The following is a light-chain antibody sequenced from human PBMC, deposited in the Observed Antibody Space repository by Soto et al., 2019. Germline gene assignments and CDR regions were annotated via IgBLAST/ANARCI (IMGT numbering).Light chain of an antibody. CDR2: GAS. V-gene: IGKV3-15*01. J-gene: IGKJ3*01. CDR3: HQYNNWPRT. Sequence: EIVMTQSPATLSVSPGERATLSCRASQSVSSNLAWYQQKPGQAPRLLIYGASTRATGIPARFSGSGSGTAFTLTISSLQSEDFAVYYCHQYNNWPRTFGPGTKVDI. CDR1: QSVSSN.